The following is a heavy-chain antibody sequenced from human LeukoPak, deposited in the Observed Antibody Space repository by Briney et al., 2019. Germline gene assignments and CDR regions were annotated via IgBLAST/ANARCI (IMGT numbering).Heavy chain of an antibody. J-gene: IGHJ4*02. D-gene: IGHD5-24*01. CDR1: GFTFGDYW. CDR2: IKQDGSEK. CDR3: ARGSMASFDY. V-gene: IGHV3-7*01. Sequence: GGSLRLSCAASGFTFGDYWMAWVRQAPGKGPEWVAKIKQDGSEKYFVDSVKGRFTISRDNAEKSLYLQMNSLRAEDTAVYHCARGSMASFDYWGQGTLVTVSS.